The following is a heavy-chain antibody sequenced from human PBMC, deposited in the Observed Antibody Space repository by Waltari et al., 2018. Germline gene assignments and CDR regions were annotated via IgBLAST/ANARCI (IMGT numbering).Heavy chain of an antibody. D-gene: IGHD1-26*01. CDR2: INDNGRTT. CDR1: GFAFPSHA. J-gene: IGHJ4*02. V-gene: IGHV3-23*01. CDR3: AKLPGSYYLYYFHY. Sequence: EVRLLESGGGLVQPGGSLRLSCAASGFAFPSHAMSWVRQPPGKGLEWVSGINDNGRTTNYADSVKGRFTISRDNSNDILYLQMNSLRADDTAVYYCAKLPGSYYLYYFHYWGQGTLVTVSS.